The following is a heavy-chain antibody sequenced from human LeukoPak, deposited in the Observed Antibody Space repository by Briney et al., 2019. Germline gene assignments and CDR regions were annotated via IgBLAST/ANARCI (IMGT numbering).Heavy chain of an antibody. V-gene: IGHV3-21*01. CDR2: ISSSSSYI. D-gene: IGHD6-13*01. J-gene: IGHJ4*02. CDR1: GFTFSSYA. Sequence: GGSLRLSCAASGFTFSSYAMSWVRQAPGKGLEWVSSISSSSSYIYYADSVKGRFTISRDNAKNSLYLQMNSLRAEDTAVYYCARGLHSSSAPIIDYWGQGTLVTVSS. CDR3: ARGLHSSSAPIIDY.